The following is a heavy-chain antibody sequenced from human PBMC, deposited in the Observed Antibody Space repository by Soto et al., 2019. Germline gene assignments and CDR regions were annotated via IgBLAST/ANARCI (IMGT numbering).Heavy chain of an antibody. CDR1: GYTFTSAA. J-gene: IGHJ1*01. CDR2: INAGNGNT. Sequence: GASVKVSCKASGYTFTSAAMHWLRQAAGQRPEWMGWINAGNGNTKYSQKFQGRVTITRDISASTVYMEMSSLRSEDTAVYFCAIVTDYFDTLGYSREYVQHWG. CDR3: AIVTDYFDTLGYSREYVQH. D-gene: IGHD3-22*01. V-gene: IGHV1-3*01.